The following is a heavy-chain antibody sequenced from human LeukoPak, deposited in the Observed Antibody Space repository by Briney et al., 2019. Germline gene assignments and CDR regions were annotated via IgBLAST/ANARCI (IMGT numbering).Heavy chain of an antibody. V-gene: IGHV3-11*01. Sequence: PGGSLRLSCAASGFTFSDYYMSWIRQAPGMGLEWVSYISSSGSTIYYADSVKGRFTISRDNAKNSLYLQMNSLRAEDTAVYYCARSYDFWSGYDDYWGQGTLVTVSS. J-gene: IGHJ4*02. CDR1: GFTFSDYY. CDR2: ISSSGSTI. CDR3: ARSYDFWSGYDDY. D-gene: IGHD3-3*01.